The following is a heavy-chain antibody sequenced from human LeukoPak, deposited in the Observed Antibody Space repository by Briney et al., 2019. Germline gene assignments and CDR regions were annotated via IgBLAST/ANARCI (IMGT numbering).Heavy chain of an antibody. CDR3: TKDRPVTTDYNWFDP. CDR2: ISGSGGST. V-gene: IGHV3-23*01. CDR1: GFTFSNYA. D-gene: IGHD4-17*01. Sequence: AGGSLRLSCAASGFTFSNYAMSWVRQAPGKGPEWVSAISGSGGSTYYADSVKGRFTISRDNSKNTLYLQMNSLRAEDTAVYYCTKDRPVTTDYNWFDPWGQGTLVTVSS. J-gene: IGHJ5*02.